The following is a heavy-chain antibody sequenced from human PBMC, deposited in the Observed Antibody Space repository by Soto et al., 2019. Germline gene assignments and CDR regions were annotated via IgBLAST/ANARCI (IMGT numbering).Heavy chain of an antibody. CDR2: ISSGGST. D-gene: IGHD2-15*01. Sequence: GSLRLSCAASVFTFTSYAMGWVRQAPGKGLEWVSVISSGGSTYYADSVRGRFTISRDNSKDTLSLQMNSLRAEDTAVYYCAKRRGAGGHFDYWGQGALVTVPQ. J-gene: IGHJ4*02. CDR1: VFTFTSYA. V-gene: IGHV3-23*01. CDR3: AKRRGAGGHFDY.